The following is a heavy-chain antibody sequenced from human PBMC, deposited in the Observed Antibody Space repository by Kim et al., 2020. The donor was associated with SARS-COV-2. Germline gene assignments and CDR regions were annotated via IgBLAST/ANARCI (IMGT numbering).Heavy chain of an antibody. Sequence: SETLSLTCAVSGGSISSSNWWSWVRQPPGKGLEWIGEIYHSGSTNYNPSLKSRVTISVDKSKNQFSLKLSSVTAADTAVYYCARISHDSSGAGAVYWGQGTLVTVSS. CDR1: GGSISSSNW. CDR2: IYHSGST. CDR3: ARISHDSSGAGAVY. D-gene: IGHD3-22*01. V-gene: IGHV4-4*02. J-gene: IGHJ4*02.